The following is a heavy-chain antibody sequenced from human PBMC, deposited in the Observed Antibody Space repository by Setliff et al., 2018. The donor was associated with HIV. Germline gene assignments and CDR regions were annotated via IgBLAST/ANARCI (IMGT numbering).Heavy chain of an antibody. CDR3: ASRVYYYDSSGYLREEGFDP. Sequence: SETLSLTCTVSGGSISSRNYYWAWIRQPPGKGLEWIGTIYYSGTTHYNPSLNSRVIISVDTSKNQFSLKLNSVTAADTAVYYCASRVYYYDSSGYLREEGFDPWGQGTLVTVSS. CDR1: GGSISSRNYY. J-gene: IGHJ5*02. D-gene: IGHD3-22*01. CDR2: IYYSGTT. V-gene: IGHV4-39*01.